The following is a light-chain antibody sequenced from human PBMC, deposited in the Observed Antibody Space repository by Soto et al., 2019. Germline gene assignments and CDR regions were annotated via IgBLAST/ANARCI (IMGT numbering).Light chain of an antibody. CDR2: EVS. CDR3: SSYTSSSTAYVV. CDR1: SSDVGSYNR. V-gene: IGLV2-18*02. J-gene: IGLJ2*01. Sequence: QPVLTQPPSVSGSPGQSVTISCTGTSSDVGSYNRVSWYQQPPGTAPKLMIYEVSNRPSGVPDRFSGSKSGNTASLTISGLQAEDEADYYCSSYTSSSTAYVVFGGGTKLTVL.